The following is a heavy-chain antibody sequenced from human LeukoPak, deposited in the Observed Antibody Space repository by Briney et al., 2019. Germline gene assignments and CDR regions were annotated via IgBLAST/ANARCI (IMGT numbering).Heavy chain of an antibody. CDR2: ISGSGGST. Sequence: GTSLRLSCAASGFTFSSYGMHWVRQAPGKGLEWVSAISGSGGSTYYADSVKGRFTISRDNSKNTLYLQMNSLRAEDTAVYYCAKDRGIAENWGQGTLVTVSS. J-gene: IGHJ4*02. D-gene: IGHD3-10*01. CDR1: GFTFSSYG. CDR3: AKDRGIAEN. V-gene: IGHV3-23*01.